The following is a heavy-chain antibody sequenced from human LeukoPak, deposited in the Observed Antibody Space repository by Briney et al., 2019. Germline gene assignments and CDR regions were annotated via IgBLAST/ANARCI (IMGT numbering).Heavy chain of an antibody. V-gene: IGHV4-38-2*02. Sequence: SETLSLTCTVSDYSITNGYYWGWIRQPPGKGLEWIGSIYHSGSTYYNPSLKSRVTISVDTSKNQFSLKLSSVTAADTAVYYCARGLGYGDQSNWFDPWGQGTLVTVSS. CDR1: DYSITNGYY. CDR2: IYHSGST. CDR3: ARGLGYGDQSNWFDP. D-gene: IGHD4-17*01. J-gene: IGHJ5*02.